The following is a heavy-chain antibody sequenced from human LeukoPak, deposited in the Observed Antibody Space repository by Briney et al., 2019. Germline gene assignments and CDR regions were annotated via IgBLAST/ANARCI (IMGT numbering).Heavy chain of an antibody. CDR1: GGSISSGGYS. D-gene: IGHD6-6*01. V-gene: IGHV4-30-2*01. CDR3: ASSPEQLGATPLSAFDY. CDR2: IYHSGST. Sequence: PSETLSLTCAVSGGSISSGGYSWGWIREPPGKGLEWIVDIYHSGSTYYTPSLMSRVTISVDKSKNQFSPQLSSVPAADTAVYYCASSPEQLGATPLSAFDYWGQGTLVTVSS. J-gene: IGHJ4*02.